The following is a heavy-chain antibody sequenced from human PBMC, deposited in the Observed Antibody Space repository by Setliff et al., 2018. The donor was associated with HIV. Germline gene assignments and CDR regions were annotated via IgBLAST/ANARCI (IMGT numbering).Heavy chain of an antibody. CDR1: GYSISSRYY. V-gene: IGHV4-38-2*01. D-gene: IGHD1-7*01. CDR2: MSHSGTA. J-gene: IGHJ4*02. CDR3: AKLSVLVDS. Sequence: PSETLSLTCAVSGYSISSRYYWGWIRQPPGKGLEWIGSMSHSGTADYSPSLRSRVTISLDTSKNQFSLKLRSVTAADTAVYYCAKLSVLVDSWGQGTLVTSPQ.